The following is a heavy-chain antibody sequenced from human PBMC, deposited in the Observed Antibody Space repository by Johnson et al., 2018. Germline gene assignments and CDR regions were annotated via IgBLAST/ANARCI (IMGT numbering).Heavy chain of an antibody. CDR3: AREVIAYYCMDV. D-gene: IGHD3-10*01. V-gene: IGHV3-21*01. J-gene: IGHJ6*03. CDR1: GFTLSSYN. Sequence: EVQLVESGGGLVKPGGSLRLSCTASGFTLSSYNMNWVRQPPGKGLEWVSSITSSGGDIYYADSVKGRFTISRDNAKNSLYLQTNGLRAEDTAVYYCAREVIAYYCMDVWGKGTTVTVSS. CDR2: ITSSGGDI.